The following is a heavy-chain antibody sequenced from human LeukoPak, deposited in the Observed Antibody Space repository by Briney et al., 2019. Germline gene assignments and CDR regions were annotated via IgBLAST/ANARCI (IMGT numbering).Heavy chain of an antibody. Sequence: GGSLRLSCAASGFTFSSYGMSWVRQAPGKGLEWVSAISGSGGSTYYADSVKGRFTISRDNSKNTLYLQMNSLRAEDTAVYYCAKDQRVVVVPAAIPDYWGQGTLVTVSS. CDR2: ISGSGGST. J-gene: IGHJ4*02. CDR3: AKDQRVVVVPAAIPDY. D-gene: IGHD2-2*01. CDR1: GFTFSSYG. V-gene: IGHV3-23*01.